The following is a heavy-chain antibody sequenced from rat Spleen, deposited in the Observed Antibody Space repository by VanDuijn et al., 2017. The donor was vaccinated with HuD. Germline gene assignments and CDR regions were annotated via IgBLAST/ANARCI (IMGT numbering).Heavy chain of an antibody. Sequence: EVQLVESDGGLVQPGRSLKLSCAASGFTFSDYYMAWVRQAPTKGLEGVATISYDGSSTYYRDSVKGRFTISRDPAQNTLYRQMNSLRSEDTATYYCTRGGYYRYWGQGVMVTVSS. CDR1: GFTFSDYY. V-gene: IGHV5-29*01. CDR3: TRGGYYRY. J-gene: IGHJ2*01. D-gene: IGHD1-1*01. CDR2: ISYDGSST.